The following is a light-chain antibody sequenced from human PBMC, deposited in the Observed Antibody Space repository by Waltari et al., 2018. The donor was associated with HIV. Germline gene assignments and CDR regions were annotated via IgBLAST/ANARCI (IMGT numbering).Light chain of an antibody. CDR1: QSLLKSNGYLY. Sequence: DIVMTQSLLSLSVTPGEPAPFSCRSSQSLLKSNGYLYLDWYLQKPGQSPQLLIYLGSNRASGVPDRFSGSGSATDFTLEISRVEPEDVGIYYCMQALETPLTFGGGTRFEIK. V-gene: IGKV2-28*01. CDR3: MQALETPLT. CDR2: LGS. J-gene: IGKJ4*01.